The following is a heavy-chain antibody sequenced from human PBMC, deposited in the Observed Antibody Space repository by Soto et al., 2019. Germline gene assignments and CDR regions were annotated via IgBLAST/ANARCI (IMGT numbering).Heavy chain of an antibody. CDR2: ISAYNGNT. D-gene: IGHD6-19*01. V-gene: IGHV1-18*01. J-gene: IGHJ6*02. Sequence: GASVKVSCKASGYTFTSYGISWVRQAPGQGIEWMGWISAYNGNTNYAQKLQGRVTMTTDTSTSTAYMELRSLRSDDTAVYYCERMGTEAVCNGMAVWGQGTTVTVS. CDR3: ERMGTEAVCNGMAV. CDR1: GYTFTSYG.